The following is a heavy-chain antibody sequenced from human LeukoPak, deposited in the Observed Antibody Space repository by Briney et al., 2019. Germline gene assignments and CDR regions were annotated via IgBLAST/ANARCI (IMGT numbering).Heavy chain of an antibody. CDR2: ISSSSSYI. D-gene: IGHD6-13*01. Sequence: GGSLRLSCAASGFTFSSYSMNWVRQAPGKGLEWVSSISSSSSYIYYADSVKGRFTISRDNAKNSLYLQMNSLRAEDTAVYYCARGRIAAAIIFDYWGQGALVTVSS. CDR1: GFTFSSYS. V-gene: IGHV3-21*01. CDR3: ARGRIAAAIIFDY. J-gene: IGHJ4*02.